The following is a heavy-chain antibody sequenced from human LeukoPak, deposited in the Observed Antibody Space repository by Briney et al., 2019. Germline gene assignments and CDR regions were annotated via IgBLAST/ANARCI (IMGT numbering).Heavy chain of an antibody. CDR2: ISGSGDNT. CDR3: ARVTYGSGTYGAFDY. CDR1: GFPFSSYA. Sequence: GGSLRLSCAASGFPFSSYAMHWVRQAPGKGLEWVSTISGSGDNTYYADSVKGRFTISRDNSKNTLYLQMNSLRAEDTAVYYCARVTYGSGTYGAFDYWGQGTLVTVSS. D-gene: IGHD3-10*01. V-gene: IGHV3-23*01. J-gene: IGHJ4*02.